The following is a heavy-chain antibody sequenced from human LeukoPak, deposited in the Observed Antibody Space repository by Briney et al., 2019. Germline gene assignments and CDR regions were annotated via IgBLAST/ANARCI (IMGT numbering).Heavy chain of an antibody. CDR1: GYTFTSYG. CDR3: AREPGIKYYYDSSGYHFDY. D-gene: IGHD3-22*01. CDR2: INPNSGGT. Sequence: ASVKVSCKASGYTFTSYGISWVRQAPGQGLEWLGWINPNSGGTSYAQKFQGRVTMTRHTSTSTAYMELRSLRSDDTAVYYCAREPGIKYYYDSSGYHFDYWGQGTLVTVSS. V-gene: IGHV1-18*01. J-gene: IGHJ4*02.